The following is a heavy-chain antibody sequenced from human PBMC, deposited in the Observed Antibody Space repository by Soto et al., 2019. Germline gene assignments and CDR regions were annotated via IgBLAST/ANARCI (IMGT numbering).Heavy chain of an antibody. V-gene: IGHV3-21*01. CDR1: GFTFSSYS. Sequence: GGSLRLSCAASGFTFSSYSMNWVRQAPGKGLEWVSSISSSSSYIYYADSVKGRFTISRDNAKNSLYLQMNSPRAEDTAVYYRARGVGPSWSYYNSYFDYWGQGT. D-gene: IGHD3-10*01. CDR2: ISSSSSYI. J-gene: IGHJ4*02. CDR3: ARGVGPSWSYYNSYFDY.